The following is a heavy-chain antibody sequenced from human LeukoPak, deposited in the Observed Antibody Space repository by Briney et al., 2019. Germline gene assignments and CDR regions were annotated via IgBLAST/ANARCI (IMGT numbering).Heavy chain of an antibody. V-gene: IGHV3-33*01. J-gene: IGHJ4*02. CDR2: IWYDGSNK. D-gene: IGHD3-16*01. CDR1: GFTFNSYG. Sequence: PGRSLRLSCAASGFTFNSYGMHWVRQAPGKGLEWVAVIWYDGSNKYYADSVKGRFTISRDNSNNTLYLQMNSLRADDTAVYYCARDPPRGEYHFDYWGQGTLVTVSS. CDR3: ARDPPRGEYHFDY.